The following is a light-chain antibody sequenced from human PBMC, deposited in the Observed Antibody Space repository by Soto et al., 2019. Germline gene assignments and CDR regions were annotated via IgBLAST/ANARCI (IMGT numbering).Light chain of an antibody. Sequence: DIQMTQSPSSLSTSVGDRVTITCRASQGISTFLNWYQQKPGKAPRLLIYAASRLQSGVPARFSGSGSGTEFTLTISSLQPEDFATYYCVQHRSYPWTFGQGTKVDI. J-gene: IGKJ1*01. CDR3: VQHRSYPWT. CDR1: QGISTF. CDR2: AAS. V-gene: IGKV1-17*01.